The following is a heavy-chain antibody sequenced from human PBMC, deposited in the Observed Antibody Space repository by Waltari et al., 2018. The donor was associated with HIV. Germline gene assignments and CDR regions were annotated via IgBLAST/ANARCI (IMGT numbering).Heavy chain of an antibody. CDR3: TTPVTTRG. Sequence: EVHLVESGGGLVQPGGSLRLSRAASGFTFSSYWMYWVRQAPGKGLEWVANIKQDGSEENYVDSVKGRFTISRDNAKNSMYLQMNSLRAEDTAVYYCTTPVTTRGWGQGTLVTVSS. D-gene: IGHD4-17*01. CDR2: IKQDGSEE. J-gene: IGHJ4*02. CDR1: GFTFSSYW. V-gene: IGHV3-7*03.